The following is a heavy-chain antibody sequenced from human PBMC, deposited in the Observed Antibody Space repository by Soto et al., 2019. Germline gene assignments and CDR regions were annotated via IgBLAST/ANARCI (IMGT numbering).Heavy chain of an antibody. J-gene: IGHJ6*02. CDR1: GYNFTNYW. CDR2: IYPGDSNT. V-gene: IGHV5-51*01. D-gene: IGHD3-16*01. CDR3: ARQGSNGAYYYYGMDV. Sequence: GESLKISCKGSGYNFTNYWIGWVRQMPGKGLEWMGIIYPGDSNTRNSPSFQGQVTISADKSISTAYLQWSSLKASDTAMYYCARQGSNGAYYYYGMDVWGQGTTVTVSS.